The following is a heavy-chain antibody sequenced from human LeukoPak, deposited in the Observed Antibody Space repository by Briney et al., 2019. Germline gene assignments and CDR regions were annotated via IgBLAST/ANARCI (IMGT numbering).Heavy chain of an antibody. J-gene: IGHJ4*02. CDR1: EFTFSTYS. CDR3: ARDASSGWRHDY. Sequence: GGSLRLSCAASEFTFSTYSMHWVRHSLGKGLVWVSVIYSGGGTYYADSVKGRFTISRDNSKNTLYLEMNSLRAEDTAVYYCARDASSGWRHDYWGQGTLVTVSS. D-gene: IGHD6-19*01. V-gene: IGHV3-53*01. CDR2: IYSGGGT.